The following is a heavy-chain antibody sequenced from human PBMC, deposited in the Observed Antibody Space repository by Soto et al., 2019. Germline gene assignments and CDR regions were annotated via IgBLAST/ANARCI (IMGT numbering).Heavy chain of an antibody. Sequence: EVQLVESGGGLVQPGGSLRLSCSASGFTFSIYAMHWVRQAPGKGLEYVASISTNGGNTHYADSVKGRFTISRDNSNNTHYLQMSNLRAEDPAVDYCVKGEYYYDSAAYYPFDHWGQGTLVIVSS. CDR1: GFTFSIYA. V-gene: IGHV3-64D*08. CDR2: ISTNGGNT. CDR3: VKGEYYYDSAAYYPFDH. D-gene: IGHD3-22*01. J-gene: IGHJ4*02.